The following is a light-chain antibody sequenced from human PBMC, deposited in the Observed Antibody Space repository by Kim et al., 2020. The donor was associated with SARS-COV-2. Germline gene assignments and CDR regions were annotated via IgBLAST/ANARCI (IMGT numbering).Light chain of an antibody. Sequence: GQASTLSCTGTSSDVGGYNYVSWYQQHPGKAPKLMIYDVSNRPSGVSNRFSGSKSGNTASLTISGLQAEDEADYYCSSYTSSSTVVFGGGTQLTVL. V-gene: IGLV2-14*03. CDR3: SSYTSSSTVV. CDR2: DVS. CDR1: SSDVGGYNY. J-gene: IGLJ2*01.